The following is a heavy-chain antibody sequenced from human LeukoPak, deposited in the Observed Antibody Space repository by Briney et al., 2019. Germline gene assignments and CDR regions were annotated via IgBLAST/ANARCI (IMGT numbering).Heavy chain of an antibody. D-gene: IGHD5-24*01. Sequence: ASETLSLTCTVSGGSINNYFWSWIRQSPGKGPEWIGYVYYTGTSNFNPSLKSRVTMSTDTSKNHLSLKLSSVTAADTAVYYCVRHGPRAESATLKNYWFDPWGQGTLVTVSS. J-gene: IGHJ5*02. CDR3: VRHGPRAESATLKNYWFDP. CDR2: VYYTGTS. CDR1: GGSINNYF. V-gene: IGHV4-59*08.